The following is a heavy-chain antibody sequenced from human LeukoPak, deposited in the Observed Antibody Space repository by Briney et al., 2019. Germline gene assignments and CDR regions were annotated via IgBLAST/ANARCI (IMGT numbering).Heavy chain of an antibody. CDR3: ARAATVTTISGDY. CDR2: ISYDGSNK. J-gene: IGHJ4*02. D-gene: IGHD4-17*01. CDR1: GFTFSSYV. V-gene: IGHV3-30-3*01. Sequence: GGSLRLSCAASGFTFSSYVMHWVRQAPGKGLEWVAVISYDGSNKYYADSVKGRFTISRDNSKNTLCLQMNSLRAEDTAVYYCARAATVTTISGDYWGQGTLVTVSS.